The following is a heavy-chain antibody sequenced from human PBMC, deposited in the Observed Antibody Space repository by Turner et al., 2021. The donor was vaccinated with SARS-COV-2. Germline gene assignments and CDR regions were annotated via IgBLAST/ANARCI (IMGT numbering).Heavy chain of an antibody. D-gene: IGHD3-10*01. J-gene: IGHJ6*02. CDR2: IYYSGST. V-gene: IGHV4-39*01. Sequence: QLPLQASGPGLVKPSETLSLTCTVSGCSHSSSNYYWGWIRQPPGKGLEWIGSIYYSGSTYYNPSLKSRVTISVDTSKNQFSLKLSSVTAADTAVYYCARLLNLGSYYYYYYGMDVWGQGTTVTVSS. CDR3: ARLLNLGSYYYYYYGMDV. CDR1: GCSHSSSNYY.